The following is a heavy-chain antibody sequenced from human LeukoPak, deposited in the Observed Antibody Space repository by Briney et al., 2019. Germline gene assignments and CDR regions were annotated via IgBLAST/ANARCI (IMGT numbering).Heavy chain of an antibody. CDR3: ARNKINTVTTGWYFDL. Sequence: GGSLRLSCAASGFTFRNYVMNWVRQAPGKGLEWVSFVSIGGSFIYYADSVKGRFTISRDNAKNSLYLQMNSLTAEDTAEYYCARNKINTVTTGWYFDLWGRGTLVSVSS. V-gene: IGHV3-21*01. J-gene: IGHJ2*01. CDR1: GFTFRNYV. CDR2: VSIGGSFI. D-gene: IGHD4-17*01.